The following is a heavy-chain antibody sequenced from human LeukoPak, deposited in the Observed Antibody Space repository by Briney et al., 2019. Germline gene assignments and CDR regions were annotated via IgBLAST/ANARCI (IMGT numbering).Heavy chain of an antibody. CDR3: ARDKMYQLPHNWFDP. CDR2: IYTSGST. V-gene: IGHV4-4*07. CDR1: GGSISNYY. D-gene: IGHD2-2*01. J-gene: IGHJ5*02. Sequence: SETLSLTCIVSGGSISNYYWSWIRQPAGKGLEWIGRIYTSGSTDYNPSLKTRVTMSLDTSKNQFSLKMGSVTAADTAVYYCARDKMYQLPHNWFDPWGQGTLVTVSS.